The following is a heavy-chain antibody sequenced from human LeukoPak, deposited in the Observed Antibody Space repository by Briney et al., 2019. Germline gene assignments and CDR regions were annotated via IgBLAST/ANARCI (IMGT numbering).Heavy chain of an antibody. V-gene: IGHV4-30-2*01. CDR3: VRGTLKNWFDP. Sequence: SQTLSLTCAVSGGSLSSGGYSWSWIRQPPGKGLEWIGYIYQTGSTYYNPSLKSRVTISVDRSMNQFSLELTSVTAADTAVYYCVRGTLKNWFDPWGQGTLVTVSS. J-gene: IGHJ5*02. CDR1: GGSLSSGGYS. CDR2: IYQTGST.